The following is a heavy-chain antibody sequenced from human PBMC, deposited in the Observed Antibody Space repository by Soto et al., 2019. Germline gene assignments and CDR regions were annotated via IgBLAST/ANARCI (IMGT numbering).Heavy chain of an antibody. CDR2: ISISGSHT. J-gene: IGHJ4*02. D-gene: IGHD3-9*01. Sequence: EVQLLESGGGLVQPGGSLDLSCAASGFTFNSYAMSWVRQAPGEGLEWVSTISISGSHTYYADSVKGRFTISRDNSKNTLYLQVNSLRAEDTAVYFCAKQYFYSNRYYFDYWGQGTLVTVSS. CDR1: GFTFNSYA. V-gene: IGHV3-23*01. CDR3: AKQYFYSNRYYFDY.